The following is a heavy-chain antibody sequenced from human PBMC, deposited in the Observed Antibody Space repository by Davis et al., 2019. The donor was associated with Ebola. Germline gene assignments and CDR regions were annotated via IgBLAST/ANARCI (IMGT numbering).Heavy chain of an antibody. Sequence: SVKVSCKASGGTFSSYAISWVGQAPGQGLEWMGGIIPIFGTANYAQKFQGRVTITADESTSTAYMELSSLRSEDTAVYYCARDDGYGGNSGDFDYWGQGTLVTVSS. D-gene: IGHD4-23*01. V-gene: IGHV1-69*13. CDR3: ARDDGYGGNSGDFDY. CDR2: IIPIFGTA. J-gene: IGHJ4*02. CDR1: GGTFSSYA.